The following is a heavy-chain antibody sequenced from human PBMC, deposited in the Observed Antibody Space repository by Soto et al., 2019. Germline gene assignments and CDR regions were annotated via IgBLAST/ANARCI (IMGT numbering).Heavy chain of an antibody. Sequence: QVQLVQSGAEVKKPGSSVKVSCKASGGTFSSYAISWVRQAPGQGLEWMGGIIPIFGTANYAQKFQGRVTITADESTSTVYMELSSLRSEDTAVYYCARRVSRIHRNVGVYYDMDVWGQGTTVTVSS. CDR2: IIPIFGTA. J-gene: IGHJ6*02. CDR1: GGTFSSYA. D-gene: IGHD1-1*01. CDR3: ARRVSRIHRNVGVYYDMDV. V-gene: IGHV1-69*12.